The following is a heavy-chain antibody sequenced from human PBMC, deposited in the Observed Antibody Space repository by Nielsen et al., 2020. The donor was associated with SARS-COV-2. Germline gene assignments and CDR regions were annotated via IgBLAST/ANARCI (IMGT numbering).Heavy chain of an antibody. CDR1: GFTFSSYS. CDR2: ISSSSSYI. J-gene: IGHJ6*02. Sequence: GESLKISCAASGFTFSSYSMNWVRQAPGKGLEWVSSISSSSSYIYYADSVKGRFTISRDNAKNSLYLQMNSLRAEDTAVYYCARDGITMVRGVGGMDVWGQGTTVTVSS. D-gene: IGHD3-10*01. V-gene: IGHV3-21*04. CDR3: ARDGITMVRGVGGMDV.